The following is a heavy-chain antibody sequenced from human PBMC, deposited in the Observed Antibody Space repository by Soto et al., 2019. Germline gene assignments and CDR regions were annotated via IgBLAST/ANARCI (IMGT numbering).Heavy chain of an antibody. D-gene: IGHD4-17*01. CDR1: GYTFSNYG. CDR2: ISAYNGNT. CDR3: SKDQLGSTTKGF. V-gene: IGHV1-18*04. Sequence: QVQLVQSGAEVKKPGASVKVSCKASGYTFSNYGITWVRQAPGQGLEWMGWISAYNGNTNFGQKFQDRVTMTRDTSTRTAYMELRSLRSDDTAVYYCSKDQLGSTTKGFWGQGTLVTVSS. J-gene: IGHJ4*02.